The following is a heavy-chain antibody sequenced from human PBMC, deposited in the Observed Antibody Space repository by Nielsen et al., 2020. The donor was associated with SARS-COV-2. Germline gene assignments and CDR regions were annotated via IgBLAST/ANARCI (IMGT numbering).Heavy chain of an antibody. V-gene: IGHV3-30*03. D-gene: IGHD6-13*01. J-gene: IGHJ6*02. CDR3: ARGGAAAGFYYYYGMDV. Sequence: GESLKISCAASGFTFSSYGMHWVRQAPGKGLEWVAVISYDGSNKYYADSVKGRFTISRDNSKNTLYLQMNSLRAEDTAVYYCARGGAAAGFYYYYGMDVWGQGTTVTVSS. CDR2: ISYDGSNK. CDR1: GFTFSSYG.